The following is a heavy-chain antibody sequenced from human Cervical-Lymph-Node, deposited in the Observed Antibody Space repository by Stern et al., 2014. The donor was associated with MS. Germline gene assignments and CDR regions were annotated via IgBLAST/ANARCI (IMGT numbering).Heavy chain of an antibody. D-gene: IGHD4-17*01. J-gene: IGHJ2*01. CDR3: ARVIFYGDYWYFDL. Sequence: EVQLVESGGGLVKPGGSLRLSCTASGFTFSSYAMNWVRPAPGKGLEWVSSITSRGSFIHYADSVKGRFTISRDDAKNSLNLQMNSLRAEDTAVYYCARVIFYGDYWYFDLWGRGTLVTVSS. V-gene: IGHV3-21*01. CDR1: GFTFSSYA. CDR2: ITSRGSFI.